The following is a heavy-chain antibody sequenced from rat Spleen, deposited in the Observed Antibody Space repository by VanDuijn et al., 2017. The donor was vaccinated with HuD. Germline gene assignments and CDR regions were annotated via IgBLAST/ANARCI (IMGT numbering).Heavy chain of an antibody. CDR2: ISSDGRRN. CDR1: GFTFSDYY. Sequence: EVQLVESDGGLVQPGRSLKLSCAASGFTFSDYYMAWVRQAPTKGLEWVATISSDGRRNYYRDSVKGRFTISRDNAKSSLYVQMDSLRSEDTATYYCARAGYLRDWYFDFWGPGTMVTVSS. D-gene: IGHD2-2*01. V-gene: IGHV5-29*01. J-gene: IGHJ1*01. CDR3: ARAGYLRDWYFDF.